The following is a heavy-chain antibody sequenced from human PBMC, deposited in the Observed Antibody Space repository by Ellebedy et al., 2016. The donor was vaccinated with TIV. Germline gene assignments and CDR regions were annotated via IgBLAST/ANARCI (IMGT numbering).Heavy chain of an antibody. CDR3: AASLRVLVGAFGD. V-gene: IGHV3-74*01. CDR1: GFTFSGYW. J-gene: IGHJ4*02. Sequence: PGGSLRLSCEASGFTFSGYWMHWVRQAPGKGLVWVSRINGDGSVTNYADSVKGRFTISRDNAKNTLYLQMNSLRVEDTAMYHCAASLRVLVGAFGDWGQGTPVTVSS. D-gene: IGHD1-26*01. CDR2: INGDGSVT.